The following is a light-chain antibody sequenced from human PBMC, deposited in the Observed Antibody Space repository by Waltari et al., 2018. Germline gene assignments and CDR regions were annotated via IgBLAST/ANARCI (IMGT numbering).Light chain of an antibody. Sequence: DIQLTQSPSSLSASVGDRVTITCRASETVSSYLKWYQQSPGKAPKLLIYAASSLRSGVPSRFSGRRSGSDFTLTVSSLQPEDFATYYCQQSYSIPYTFGQGTRLDLK. J-gene: IGKJ2*01. CDR1: ETVSSY. CDR3: QQSYSIPYT. CDR2: AAS. V-gene: IGKV1-39*01.